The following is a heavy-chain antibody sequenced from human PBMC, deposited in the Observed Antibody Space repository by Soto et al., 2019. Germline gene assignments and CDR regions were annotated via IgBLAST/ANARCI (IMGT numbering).Heavy chain of an antibody. J-gene: IGHJ6*02. CDR2: IYYSGST. V-gene: IGHV4-39*07. Sequence: PSETLSLTCSVAGGSISSSSYFRGWIRQPPGKGLEWIGSIYYSGSTYYNPSFKSRVTISVDTSKNQFSLKLNSVTAADTAVYYCARDLWGYCGTDCYPLDVWGQGTTVTVSS. D-gene: IGHD2-21*02. CDR3: ARDLWGYCGTDCYPLDV. CDR1: GGSISSSSYF.